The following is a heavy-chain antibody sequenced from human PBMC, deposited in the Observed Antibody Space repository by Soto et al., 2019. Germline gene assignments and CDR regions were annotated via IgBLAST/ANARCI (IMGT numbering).Heavy chain of an antibody. Sequence: GGSLRLSCAASGFTFITYTLHWVRQAPGKGLEWVAVVSFDGSNKYYADSLEGRFTISRDNSKNTLYLEMNSLRAEDTAVYYCARDYSTTAPFDYWGQGTLVTVSS. J-gene: IGHJ4*02. CDR1: GFTFITYT. CDR2: VSFDGSNK. CDR3: ARDYSTTAPFDY. V-gene: IGHV3-30-3*01. D-gene: IGHD2-21*01.